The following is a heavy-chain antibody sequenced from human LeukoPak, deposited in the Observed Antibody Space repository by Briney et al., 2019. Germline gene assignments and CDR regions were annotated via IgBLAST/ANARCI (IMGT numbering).Heavy chain of an antibody. J-gene: IGHJ5*02. Sequence: PGGSLRLSCAASGFTFSNAWMSWVRQTPGKGLEWVGRIKSRTDGGSTANAAPVEGRFTISRDDSKNMLYLQMNSLKIEDTAVYFCTTVSDGFSSSWYSASWGQGTLVTVSS. CDR3: TTVSDGFSSSWYSAS. CDR2: IKSRTDGGST. D-gene: IGHD6-13*01. V-gene: IGHV3-15*01. CDR1: GFTFSNAW.